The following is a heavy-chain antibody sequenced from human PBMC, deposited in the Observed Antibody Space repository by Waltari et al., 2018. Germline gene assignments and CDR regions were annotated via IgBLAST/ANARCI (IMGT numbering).Heavy chain of an antibody. Sequence: EVQLLESGGRLVQPGGSLRLYCAAPGFTYSTYVMNWVRQAPVKVLEWVSRISDRGCIINYAGPVKGRFTISRDNSENTLYLQMNILRAEDTAVYYCARGSGVDSWGQGTLVTISS. CDR1: GFTYSTYV. J-gene: IGHJ4*02. V-gene: IGHV3-23*01. D-gene: IGHD7-27*01. CDR2: ISDRGCII. CDR3: ARGSGVDS.